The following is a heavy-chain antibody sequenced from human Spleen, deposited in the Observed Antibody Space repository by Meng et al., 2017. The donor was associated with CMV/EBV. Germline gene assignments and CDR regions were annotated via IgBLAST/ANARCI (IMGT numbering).Heavy chain of an antibody. D-gene: IGHD1-26*01. CDR3: ASLSGIKRGY. CDR2: ISSSGSTI. V-gene: IGHV3-48*03. J-gene: IGHJ4*02. Sequence: GGSLRLSCAASGFTFSSYEMNWVRQAPGKGLEWVSYISSSGSTIYYADSVKGRFTISRDNAKNSLYLQMNSLRAEDTAVYYCASLSGIKRGYWGQGTLVTVSS. CDR1: GFTFSSYE.